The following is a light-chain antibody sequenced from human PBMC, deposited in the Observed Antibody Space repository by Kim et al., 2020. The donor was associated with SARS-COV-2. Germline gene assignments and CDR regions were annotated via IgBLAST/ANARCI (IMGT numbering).Light chain of an antibody. J-gene: IGKJ1*01. CDR3: QQYYDNPWT. Sequence: DFALTQSPDSLAVSLGERATINCKSSQSVFYTANHKNCLSWFQQKPGQPPKLLIYWASTRESGVPDRFSGGGSGTDFTLTINNLQAEDVAVYYCQQYYDNPWTFGQGTKVEIK. CDR2: WAS. CDR1: QSVFYTANHKNC. V-gene: IGKV4-1*01.